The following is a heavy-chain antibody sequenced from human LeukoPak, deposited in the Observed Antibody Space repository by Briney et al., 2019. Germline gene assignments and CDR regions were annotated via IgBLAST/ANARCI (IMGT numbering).Heavy chain of an antibody. CDR1: GGSISSYY. Sequence: SETLSLTCTVSGGSISSYYWSWIRQPPGKGLEWIGYIYYSGSTNYNPSLKSRVTISVDTSKNQFSLKLSSVTAADTAVYYCAREAVTMVRTFDYWGQGTLVTVSS. V-gene: IGHV4-59*12. D-gene: IGHD3-10*01. J-gene: IGHJ4*02. CDR3: AREAVTMVRTFDY. CDR2: IYYSGST.